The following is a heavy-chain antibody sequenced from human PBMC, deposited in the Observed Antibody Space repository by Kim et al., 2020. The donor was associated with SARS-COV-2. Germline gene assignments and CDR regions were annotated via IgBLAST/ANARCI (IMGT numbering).Heavy chain of an antibody. J-gene: IGHJ4*02. V-gene: IGHV3-23*01. Sequence: GGSLRLSCAASGFTFSSYAMSWVRQTPGKGLDWVSAISGTGGSTYYADSVKGRFTISRDNSKDTLYLQMNSLKAEDTPVYYCAKARLVIITGDSWGQGILVTVSS. CDR1: GFTFSSYA. CDR3: AKARLVIITGDS. D-gene: IGHD3-10*01. CDR2: ISGTGGST.